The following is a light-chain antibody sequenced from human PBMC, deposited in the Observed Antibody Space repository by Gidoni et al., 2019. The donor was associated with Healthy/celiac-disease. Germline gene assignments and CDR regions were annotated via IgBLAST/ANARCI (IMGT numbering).Light chain of an antibody. V-gene: IGKV3-20*01. J-gene: IGKJ1*01. CDR3: QQYGSSPRT. CDR2: GAP. CDR1: QSVSSSY. Sequence: IVLTQSHGTLSLSPGERATLSCRASQSVSSSYLAWHQQNPGQAPRLLIYGAPSRATGIPDRFSGSGSGTDVTLTISRLEPEDFAVYYCQQYGSSPRTFGQXTKVEIK.